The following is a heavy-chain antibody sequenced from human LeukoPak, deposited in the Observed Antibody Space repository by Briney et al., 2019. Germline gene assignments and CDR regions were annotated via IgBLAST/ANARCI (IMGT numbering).Heavy chain of an antibody. CDR3: ARGSWASGYFVDY. CDR1: GYTFISYD. CDR2: MSTNSGNT. D-gene: IGHD3-3*01. J-gene: IGHJ4*02. V-gene: IGHV1-8*03. Sequence: SVKVSCKASGYTFISYDINWVRQATGQGLEWMGWMSTNSGNTGYAQKFQGRITITRDTSISTAYMELSSLRSEDTAVYYRARGSWASGYFVDYWGQGTLVTVSS.